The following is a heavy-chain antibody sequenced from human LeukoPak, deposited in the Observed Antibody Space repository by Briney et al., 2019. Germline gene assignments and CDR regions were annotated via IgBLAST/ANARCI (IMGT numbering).Heavy chain of an antibody. CDR1: GGSFSGYY. J-gene: IGHJ6*03. V-gene: IGHV4-34*01. D-gene: IGHD2-8*01. CDR2: INHSGST. CDR3: ARAGRYCTNGVCYMIPRSYYYYMDV. Sequence: SETLSLTCAVYGGSFSGYYWSWIRQPPGKGLEWIGEINHSGSTNYNPSLKSRVTISVDTSKNQFSLKLSSVTAADTAVYYCARAGRYCTNGVCYMIPRSYYYYMDVWGKGTTVTVSS.